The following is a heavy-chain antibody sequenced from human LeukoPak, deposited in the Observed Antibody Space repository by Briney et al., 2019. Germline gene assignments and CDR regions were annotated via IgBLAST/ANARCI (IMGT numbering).Heavy chain of an antibody. Sequence: TLSLTCTVSGGSISSYYWSRIRQPPGKALEWLALIYWDDDKRYRPSLKSRLTITKDTSKNQVVLTMTNMDPVDTATYYCTHSWLLLINDSWGQGTLVTVSS. CDR1: GGSISSYY. D-gene: IGHD3-22*01. J-gene: IGHJ4*02. V-gene: IGHV2-5*08. CDR3: THSWLLLINDS. CDR2: IYWDDDK.